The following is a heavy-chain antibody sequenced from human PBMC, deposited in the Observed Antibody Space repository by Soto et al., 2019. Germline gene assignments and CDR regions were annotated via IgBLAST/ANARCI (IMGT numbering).Heavy chain of an antibody. D-gene: IGHD1-26*01. Sequence: QVQLVESGGDVVQPGRSLRLSCAASGFTFSTYGMQWARQAPGKGLEWVAAILYDGSNKYYAGSVKGRFTISRDNSKNTLYLQIAGLRAEVTAVYYCAGGTYYLDYCGQGTLVTVSS. CDR1: GFTFSTYG. V-gene: IGHV3-33*01. J-gene: IGHJ4*02. CDR3: AGGTYYLDY. CDR2: ILYDGSNK.